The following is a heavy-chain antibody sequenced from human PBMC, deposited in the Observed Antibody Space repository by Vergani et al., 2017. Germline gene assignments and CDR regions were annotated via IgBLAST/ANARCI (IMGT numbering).Heavy chain of an antibody. CDR1: GFTFSSYA. Sequence: VQLVESGGGVVQPGRSLRLSCAASGFTFSSYAMSWVRQAPGKGLEWVSAISGSGGSTYYADSVKGRFTISRDNSKNTLYLQMNSLRAEDTAVYYCAKDFTPFYDFWSGYAKVDYWGQGTLVTVSS. CDR2: ISGSGGST. V-gene: IGHV3-23*04. CDR3: AKDFTPFYDFWSGYAKVDY. J-gene: IGHJ4*02. D-gene: IGHD3-3*01.